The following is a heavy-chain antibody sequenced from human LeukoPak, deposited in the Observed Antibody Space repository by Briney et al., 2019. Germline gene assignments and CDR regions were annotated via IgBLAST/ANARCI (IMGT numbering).Heavy chain of an antibody. CDR3: ARETSQKGAHYMDV. D-gene: IGHD3-16*01. Sequence: ASETLSLTCTVSGYSISSGYFWGWIRQPPGKGLKWIGYIYYSGSTSYSPSLRSRVTISVDTSKNQFSLKLSSVTAADTAVYYCARETSQKGAHYMDVWGKGTTVTISS. V-gene: IGHV4-61*01. J-gene: IGHJ6*03. CDR2: IYYSGST. CDR1: GYSISSGYF.